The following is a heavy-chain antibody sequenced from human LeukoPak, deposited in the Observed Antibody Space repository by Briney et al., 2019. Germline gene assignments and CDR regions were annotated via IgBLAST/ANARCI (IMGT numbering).Heavy chain of an antibody. Sequence: GGSLRLSCAASGFTFSSYAMSWVRQAPGKGLEWVSAISGSGGSTYYADSVKGRFTISRDNSKNTLYLQMNSLRAEDTAVYYCAKGYYYDSSFSRDAFDIWGQGTMVTVSS. CDR1: GFTFSSYA. D-gene: IGHD3-22*01. CDR3: AKGYYYDSSFSRDAFDI. V-gene: IGHV3-23*01. J-gene: IGHJ3*02. CDR2: ISGSGGST.